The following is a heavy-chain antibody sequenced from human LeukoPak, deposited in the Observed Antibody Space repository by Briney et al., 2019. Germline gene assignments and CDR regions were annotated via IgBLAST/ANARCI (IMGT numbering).Heavy chain of an antibody. CDR2: IYYSGST. J-gene: IGHJ6*03. V-gene: IGHV4-39*02. CDR1: GGSISSSSYY. D-gene: IGHD3-3*01. CDR3: ARDMFPGSSGVVIKNMDI. Sequence: PSETLSLTCTVSGGSISSSSYYWGWIRQPPGKGLEWIGSIYYSGSTYYNPSLKSRVTIPVDTSKNQFSLKLSSVTAADTAVYYCARDMFPGSSGVVIKNMDIWGKGTTVTVSS.